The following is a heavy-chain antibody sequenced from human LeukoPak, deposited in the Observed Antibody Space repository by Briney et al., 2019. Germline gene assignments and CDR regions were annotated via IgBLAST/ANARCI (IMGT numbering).Heavy chain of an antibody. CDR3: ARDYDY. CDR1: GFTVSSSY. Sequence: GGSLRLSCAASGFTVSSSYMSWVRQAPGKGLEWVSVLYSNDRTYYADSVKGRFATSRDNSKNTLYLQMNSLRAEDTAVYYCARDYDYWGQGTLVTVSS. J-gene: IGHJ4*02. V-gene: IGHV3-66*01. CDR2: LYSNDRT.